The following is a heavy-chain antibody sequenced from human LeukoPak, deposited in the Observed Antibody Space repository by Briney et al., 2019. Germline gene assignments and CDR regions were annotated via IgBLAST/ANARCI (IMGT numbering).Heavy chain of an antibody. CDR2: INHSGST. CDR3: ARGPYDSSGYYLYWYFDL. J-gene: IGHJ2*01. V-gene: IGHV4-34*01. Sequence: PSETLSLTCAVYGGSFSGYYWSWIRQPPGKGLEWIGEINHSGSTNYNPSLKSRVTISVDTSKNQFSLKLSSVTAADTAVYYCARGPYDSSGYYLYWYFDLWGRGTLVTVSS. D-gene: IGHD3-22*01. CDR1: GGSFSGYY.